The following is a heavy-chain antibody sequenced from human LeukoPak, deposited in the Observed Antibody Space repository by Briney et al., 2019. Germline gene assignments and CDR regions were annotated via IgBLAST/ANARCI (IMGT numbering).Heavy chain of an antibody. V-gene: IGHV3-30*01. CDR1: GFTFSHYA. CDR2: ISYDGNHK. Sequence: PGGSLRLSCAASGFTFSHYAMHWVRKAPSKGLEWVAVISYDGNHKYYADSVKGRFTISRDNSKNTLYVQMNSLRAEDTAVYYCARARNGTLKYWGQGTLVTVCS. CDR3: ARARNGTLKY. D-gene: IGHD1-26*01. J-gene: IGHJ4*02.